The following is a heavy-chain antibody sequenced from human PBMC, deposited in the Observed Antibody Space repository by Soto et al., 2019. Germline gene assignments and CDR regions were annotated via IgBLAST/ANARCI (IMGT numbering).Heavy chain of an antibody. D-gene: IGHD6-19*01. CDR2: ISYDGSNK. Sequence: QVQLVESGGGVVQPGRSLRLSCAASGFTFSSYGMHWVRQAPGKGLEWVAVISYDGSNKYYADSVKGRFTISRDNSKNTLYLQMNSLRAEDTAVYYCAKDASIAVAGNYYYYGMDVWGQGTTVTVSS. CDR1: GFTFSSYG. V-gene: IGHV3-30*18. CDR3: AKDASIAVAGNYYYYGMDV. J-gene: IGHJ6*02.